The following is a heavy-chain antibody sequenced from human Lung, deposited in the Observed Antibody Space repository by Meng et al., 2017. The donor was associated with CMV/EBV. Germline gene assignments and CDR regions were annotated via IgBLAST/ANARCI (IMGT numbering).Heavy chain of an antibody. D-gene: IGHD6-19*01. J-gene: IGHJ4*02. CDR1: GYSCTSYW. Sequence: KGSGYSCTSYWIGWVRQMPGKGLEWMGIIYPGDSDTRYSPSFQGQVTISADKSISTAYLQWSSLKASDTAMYYCARHVSYSSGWPFDYWGQGTLVTVSS. V-gene: IGHV5-51*01. CDR2: IYPGDSDT. CDR3: ARHVSYSSGWPFDY.